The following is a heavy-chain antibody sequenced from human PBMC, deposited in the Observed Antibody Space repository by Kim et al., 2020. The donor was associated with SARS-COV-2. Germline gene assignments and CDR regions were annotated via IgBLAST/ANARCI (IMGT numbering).Heavy chain of an antibody. CDR3: ARWTSERVPAAFDY. D-gene: IGHD2-2*01. J-gene: IGHJ4*02. Sequence: NPSLKGRVTISVDTSKNQFSLKLSSVPAADTAVYYCARWTSERVPAAFDYWGQGTLVTVSS. V-gene: IGHV4-31*02.